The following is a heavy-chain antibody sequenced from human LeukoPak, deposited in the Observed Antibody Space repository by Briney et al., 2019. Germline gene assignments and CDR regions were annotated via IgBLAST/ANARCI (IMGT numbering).Heavy chain of an antibody. V-gene: IGHV4-34*01. CDR1: GGSFSGYY. D-gene: IGHD2-15*01. CDR2: INHSGST. CDR3: ARSVYCSGGSCPFDY. J-gene: IGHJ4*02. Sequence: PSETLSLTCAVYGGSFSGYYWGWIRQPPGKGLEWIGEINHSGSTNYNPSLKSRVTISVDTSKNQFSLKLSSVTAADTAVYYCARSVYCSGGSCPFDYWGQGTLVTVSS.